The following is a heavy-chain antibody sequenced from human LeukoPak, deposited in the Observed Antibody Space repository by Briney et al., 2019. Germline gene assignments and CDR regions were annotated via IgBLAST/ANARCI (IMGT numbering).Heavy chain of an antibody. V-gene: IGHV3-30-3*01. J-gene: IGHJ4*02. CDR1: GFTFRSYS. Sequence: GGSLRLSCAASGFTFRSYSMHWVRQAPGKGLEWVAVISYGGSNNYYTDSVKGRFTISRDNSKSTVYLHMSSLRADDTGVYYCASEPILRYFDWLPGGYFDYWGQGTLVTVSS. CDR3: ASEPILRYFDWLPGGYFDY. D-gene: IGHD3-9*01. CDR2: ISYGGSNN.